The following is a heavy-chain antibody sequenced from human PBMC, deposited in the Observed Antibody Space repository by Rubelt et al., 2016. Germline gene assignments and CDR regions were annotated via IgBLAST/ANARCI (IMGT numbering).Heavy chain of an antibody. D-gene: IGHD6-13*01. CDR2: ISSSSSYI. J-gene: IGHJ1*01. V-gene: IGHV3-21*01. CDR3: AGEGSWGLVQH. CDR1: GFTFSSYS. Sequence: EVQLVESGGGLVQPGGSLRLSCAASGFTFSSYSMNWVRQAPGKGLEWVSSISSSSSYIYYADSVKGRFTISRDNAKHSLYLQMNSLRAEETDVYYCAGEGSWGLVQHWGQGTLVTVSS.